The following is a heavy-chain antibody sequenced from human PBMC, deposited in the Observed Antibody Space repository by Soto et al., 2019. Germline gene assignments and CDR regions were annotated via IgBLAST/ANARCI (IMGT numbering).Heavy chain of an antibody. CDR3: AKGGRQWLVTSDFNY. CDR2: VSHDGRNT. V-gene: IGHV3-30*13. J-gene: IGHJ4*02. D-gene: IGHD6-19*01. Sequence: VPLVESGGGVVQPGRSLRLSCAASGFTFSDYAMHWVRQAPGKGLEWVAVVSHDGRNTHYADSVKGRFTISRDSSKNRVSLEMTSLRAADTALYYCAKGGRQWLVTSDFNYWGQGALVTVSS. CDR1: GFTFSDYA.